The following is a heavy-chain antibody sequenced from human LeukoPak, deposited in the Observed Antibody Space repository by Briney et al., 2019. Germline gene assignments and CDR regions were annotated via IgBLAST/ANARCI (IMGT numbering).Heavy chain of an antibody. D-gene: IGHD3-10*01. CDR1: RGAFSTYA. V-gene: IGHV1-69*13. Sequence: GASVKVSCKASRGAFSTYAINWVRQAPGQGLEWMGGIIPIFGTAEYAQKFQGRVTITADESTSTAYMELSSLRSEDTAVYYCAKRELLSWFDPWGQGTLVSVSS. CDR3: AKRELLSWFDP. J-gene: IGHJ5*02. CDR2: IIPIFGTA.